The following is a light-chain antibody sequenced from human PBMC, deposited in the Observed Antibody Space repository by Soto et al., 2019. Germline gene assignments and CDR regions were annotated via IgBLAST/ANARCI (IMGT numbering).Light chain of an antibody. CDR2: GAS. CDR1: QSVSSN. Sequence: EIVMTQSPATLYVSPGERATLSCRASQSVSSNLAWYQQKPGQAPRRLIYGASTRATGIPARFSGSGSGTELTLPISSLQSEDFAVYYGQQYKNWPSTFGQVTKLEI. J-gene: IGKJ2*01. CDR3: QQYKNWPST. V-gene: IGKV3-15*01.